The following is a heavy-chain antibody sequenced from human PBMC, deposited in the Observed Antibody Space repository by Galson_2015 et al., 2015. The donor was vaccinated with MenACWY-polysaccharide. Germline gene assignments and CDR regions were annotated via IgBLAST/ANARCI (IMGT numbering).Heavy chain of an antibody. V-gene: IGHV3-7*01. J-gene: IGHJ4*02. CDR3: ARWTSNSWYLAY. Sequence: SLRLSCAASGFTFSNYWTSWVRQAPGKGLEWVANMNQDGSEKYYVDSVKGRFTISRDNAKNSLYLQMNSLRAEDTAVYHCARWTSNSWYLAYWGQETLVTVSS. CDR1: GFTFSNYW. CDR2: MNQDGSEK. D-gene: IGHD6-13*01.